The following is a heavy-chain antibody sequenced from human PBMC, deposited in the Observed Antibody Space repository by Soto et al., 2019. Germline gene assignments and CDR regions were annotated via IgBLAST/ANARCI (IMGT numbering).Heavy chain of an antibody. J-gene: IGHJ4*02. D-gene: IGHD3-3*01. CDR2: IYHSGST. V-gene: IGHV4-61*01. Sequence: QVHLQESGPGLVKPSETLSLTCTVSGGSVSSDNYYWTWIRQSPGKGLEWIGHIYHSGSTNYNPSLKSRVTISVDTSKNRFSLKVTSVTAADTAIYYCARAYYDSWSGYFDYWGQGTLVTVSS. CDR3: ARAYYDSWSGYFDY. CDR1: GGSVSSDNYY.